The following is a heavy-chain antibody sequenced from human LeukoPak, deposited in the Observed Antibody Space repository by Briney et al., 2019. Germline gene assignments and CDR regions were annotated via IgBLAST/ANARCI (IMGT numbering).Heavy chain of an antibody. J-gene: IGHJ5*02. CDR3: ARVKVRVYSGYDTRLRSDWFDP. CDR1: GGSISSGGYS. V-gene: IGHV4-30-2*01. D-gene: IGHD5-12*01. Sequence: SETLSLTCAVSGGSISSGGYSWSWIRQPPGKGLEWIGYIYHSGSTYYNPSLKSRVTISVDRSKNQFSLKLSSVTAADTAVYYCARVKVRVYSGYDTRLRSDWFDPWGQGTLVTVSS. CDR2: IYHSGST.